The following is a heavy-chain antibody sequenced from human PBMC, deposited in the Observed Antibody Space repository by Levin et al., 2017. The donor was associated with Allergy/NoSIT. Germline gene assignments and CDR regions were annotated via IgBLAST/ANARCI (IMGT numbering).Heavy chain of an antibody. CDR2: IKSKTDGGTT. Sequence: GESLKISCAASGFTFSNAWMSWVRQAPGKGLEWVGRIKSKTDGGTTDYAAPVKGRFTISRDDSKNTLYLQMNSLKTEDTAVYYCTTGTYWDAFDIWGQGTMVTVSS. CDR3: TTGTYWDAFDI. V-gene: IGHV3-15*01. CDR1: GFTFSNAW. J-gene: IGHJ3*02. D-gene: IGHD1-7*01.